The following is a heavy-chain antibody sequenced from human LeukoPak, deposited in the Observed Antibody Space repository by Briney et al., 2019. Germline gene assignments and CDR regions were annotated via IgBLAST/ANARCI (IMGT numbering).Heavy chain of an antibody. Sequence: SETLSLTCTVSGGSISSSSYYWGWIRQPPGKGLEWIGSIYYSGSTYYNPSLKSRVTISVDTSKNQFSLKLSSVTAADTAVHYCARHLGAMDRTNYYYYYMDVWGKGTTVTVSS. CDR2: IYYSGST. D-gene: IGHD5-18*01. V-gene: IGHV4-39*01. CDR1: GGSISSSSYY. J-gene: IGHJ6*03. CDR3: ARHLGAMDRTNYYYYYMDV.